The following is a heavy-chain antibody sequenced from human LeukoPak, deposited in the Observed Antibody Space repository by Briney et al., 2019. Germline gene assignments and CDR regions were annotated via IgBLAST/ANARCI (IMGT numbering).Heavy chain of an antibody. J-gene: IGHJ4*02. CDR3: ARQGGGIPAAGRTFDY. Sequence: SETLSLTCTVSGGSISSYYWGWIRQPPGKGLEWIGSIYYSGSTYYNPSLKSRVTKSVDTSKNQFSLKLSSVTAADTAVYYCARQGGGIPAAGRTFDYWGQGTLVTVSS. D-gene: IGHD6-13*01. CDR1: GGSISSYY. CDR2: IYYSGST. V-gene: IGHV4-39*01.